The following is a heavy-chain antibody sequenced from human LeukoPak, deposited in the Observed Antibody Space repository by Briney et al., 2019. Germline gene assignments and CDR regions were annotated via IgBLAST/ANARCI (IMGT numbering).Heavy chain of an antibody. CDR3: AKTDSGWFDY. V-gene: IGHV3-23*01. D-gene: IGHD6-19*01. Sequence: GGSLRLSCAVSGLTFNNYAMSWVRQAPGKGLEWVSAISGSGGSTYYADSVKGRFTISRDNSKNTLYLQMNSLRAEDTAVYYCAKTDSGWFDYWGQGTLVTVSS. J-gene: IGHJ4*02. CDR2: ISGSGGST. CDR1: GLTFNNYA.